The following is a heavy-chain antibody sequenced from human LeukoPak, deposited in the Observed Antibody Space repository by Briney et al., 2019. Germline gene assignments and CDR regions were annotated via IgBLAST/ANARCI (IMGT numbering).Heavy chain of an antibody. CDR1: GVSISSYY. CDR3: ARATPVGGVRFDY. Sequence: SETLSLTCTVSGVSISSYYWSRMRQPPGKGLEWIGSIYTTGDTRYNPSLKSRVTISVDTSKNQFSLKLSSVTAADTAVYYCARATPVGGVRFDYWGQGTLVTVSS. CDR2: IYTTGDT. D-gene: IGHD3-16*01. V-gene: IGHV4-4*09. J-gene: IGHJ4*02.